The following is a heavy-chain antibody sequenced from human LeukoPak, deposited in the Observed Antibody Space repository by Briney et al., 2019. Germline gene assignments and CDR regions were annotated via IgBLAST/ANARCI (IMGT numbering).Heavy chain of an antibody. CDR2: IYSSGST. J-gene: IGHJ4*02. CDR1: GGSISNYF. V-gene: IGHV4-59*08. D-gene: IGHD6-13*01. CDR3: ARRYDSSWTFDY. Sequence: SETLSLTCSVSGGSISNYFWTWIRQPPGKGLEWIGYIYSSGSTYYNPSLKSRVTISVDTSKNRFSLKLSTVTAADTAVYYCARRYDSSWTFDYWGQGTLVTVSS.